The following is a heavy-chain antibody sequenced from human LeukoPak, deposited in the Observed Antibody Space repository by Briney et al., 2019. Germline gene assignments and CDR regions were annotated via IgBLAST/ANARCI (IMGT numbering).Heavy chain of an antibody. J-gene: IGHJ5*02. D-gene: IGHD6-13*01. CDR1: GGSISSYY. Sequence: SETLSLTCTVSGGSISSYYWSWIRQPPGKGLEWIGYIYYSGSTNYNPSLKSRVTISVDTSKNQFSLKLRSVTAADTAVYYCARTAGSSSWTTWGQGTLVTVFS. CDR3: ARTAGSSSWTT. V-gene: IGHV4-59*01. CDR2: IYYSGST.